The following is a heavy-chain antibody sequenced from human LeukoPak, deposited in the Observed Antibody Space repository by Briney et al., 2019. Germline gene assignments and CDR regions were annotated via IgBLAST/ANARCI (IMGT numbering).Heavy chain of an antibody. J-gene: IGHJ4*02. CDR3: ARFSGWSNYFDY. V-gene: IGHV3-43D*04. Sequence: GGSLRLSFAASGFPFDDYAMHWVRQAPGKGLEWVSLIIWDGGSTYYSDSVKGRFTISRDNSKNSLYLQMNSLRAEDTALYYCARFSGWSNYFDYWGQGTLVTVSS. CDR1: GFPFDDYA. D-gene: IGHD6-19*01. CDR2: IIWDGGST.